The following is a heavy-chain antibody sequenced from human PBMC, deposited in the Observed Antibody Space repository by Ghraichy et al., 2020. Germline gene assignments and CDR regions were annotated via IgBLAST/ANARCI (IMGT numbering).Heavy chain of an antibody. J-gene: IGHJ4*02. CDR3: AKVQRGSGYYSIDY. V-gene: IGHV3-23*01. CDR1: GFTFSSYA. Sequence: GGSLRLSCAASGFTFSSYAMSWVRQAPGRGLEWASSISGSGGTTYYADSVKGRFTISRDNSKNTLYLQMNSLRAEDTAIYYCAKVQRGSGYYSIDYWGQGTLVTVSS. D-gene: IGHD3-22*01. CDR2: ISGSGGTT.